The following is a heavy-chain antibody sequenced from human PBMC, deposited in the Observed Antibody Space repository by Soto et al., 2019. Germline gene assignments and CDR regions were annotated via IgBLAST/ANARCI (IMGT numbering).Heavy chain of an antibody. CDR3: ARGLYCGGGCYSHFDY. J-gene: IGHJ4*02. Sequence: VQLVQSGAEVKKPGSSVKVSCKASGGTFSNYPFIWVRQAPGQGLDWMGGIIPIFGTTDYGQRFQGRVTITADESTNTAYMELSSLRSDDTAVYYCARGLYCGGGCYSHFDYWGQGPRVTVSS. D-gene: IGHD2-21*02. CDR2: IIPIFGTT. CDR1: GGTFSNYP. V-gene: IGHV1-69*01.